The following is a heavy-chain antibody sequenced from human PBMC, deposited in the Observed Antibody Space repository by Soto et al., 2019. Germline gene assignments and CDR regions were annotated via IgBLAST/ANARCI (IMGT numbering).Heavy chain of an antibody. Sequence: ASVKVSCKASGGTFSSYAISWVRQAPGQGLEWMGGIIPIFGTANYAQKFQGRVTITADESTSTAYMELSSLRSEDTAVYYCASVTNIVVDPHAFDIWGQGTMVTVS. J-gene: IGHJ3*02. CDR3: ASVTNIVVDPHAFDI. V-gene: IGHV1-69*13. D-gene: IGHD2-2*01. CDR1: GGTFSSYA. CDR2: IIPIFGTA.